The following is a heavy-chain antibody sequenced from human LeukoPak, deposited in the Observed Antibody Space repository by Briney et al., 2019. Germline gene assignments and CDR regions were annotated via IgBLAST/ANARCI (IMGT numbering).Heavy chain of an antibody. J-gene: IGHJ4*02. Sequence: GGSLRLSGAASGFTVSSNYMSWVRQAPGKGLEWVSVIYSGGSTYYADSVKGRFTISRDNSKNTLYLQMNSLGAEDTAVYYCARGGRRGFDYWGQGTLVTVSS. V-gene: IGHV3-66*01. D-gene: IGHD3-10*01. CDR2: IYSGGST. CDR1: GFTVSSNY. CDR3: ARGGRRGFDY.